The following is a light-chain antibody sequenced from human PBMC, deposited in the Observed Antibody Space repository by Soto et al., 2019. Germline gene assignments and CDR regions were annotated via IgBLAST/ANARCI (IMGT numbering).Light chain of an antibody. Sequence: AIRMTQSPSSFSASPGDRVTITCRASHGISSYLAWYQQKPGKAPKLLIYAASTLQSGAPSRFSGRGSGTDFTLTISCLQSEYFATDYCQQYYSYPQTVGQGTKVEIK. J-gene: IGKJ1*01. V-gene: IGKV1-8*01. CDR3: QQYYSYPQT. CDR1: HGISSY. CDR2: AAS.